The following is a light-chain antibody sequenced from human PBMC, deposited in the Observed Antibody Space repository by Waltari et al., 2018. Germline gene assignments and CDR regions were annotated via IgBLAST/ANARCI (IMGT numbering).Light chain of an antibody. Sequence: NFMLTQPHSVSESPGKTVTISCTRSSGSIASNYVQWYHQRPGSSPTPVIFEDDQRPSGVPDRFSGSIDSSSNSASLTISGLKTEDEADYYCQSYDSSDLWVFGGGTRLTVL. J-gene: IGLJ3*02. CDR1: SGSIASNY. V-gene: IGLV6-57*01. CDR2: EDD. CDR3: QSYDSSDLWV.